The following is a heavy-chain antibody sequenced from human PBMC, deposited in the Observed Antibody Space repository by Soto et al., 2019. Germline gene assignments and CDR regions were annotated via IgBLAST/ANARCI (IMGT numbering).Heavy chain of an antibody. J-gene: IGHJ4*02. Sequence: PSETLSLTCTVSGGSISSYYGSWIRQPPGKGLEWIGYIYYSGSTNYNPSLKSRVTISVDTSKNTLYLQMNSLRAEDTAIYYCARGRGVAPGTVDYWGPGTLVTVSS. CDR2: IYYSGST. V-gene: IGHV4-59*12. D-gene: IGHD3-3*01. CDR3: ARGRGVAPGTVDY. CDR1: GGSISSYY.